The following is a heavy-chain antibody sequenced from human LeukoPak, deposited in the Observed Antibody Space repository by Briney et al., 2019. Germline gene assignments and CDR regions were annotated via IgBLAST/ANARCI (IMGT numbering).Heavy chain of an antibody. V-gene: IGHV3-9*03. CDR2: ISWNSGSI. J-gene: IGHJ4*02. CDR1: GFTFDDYA. CDR3: AKANYDILTGYIDY. D-gene: IGHD3-9*01. Sequence: GRSLRLSCAASGFTFDDYAMHWVRQAPGKGLERVSGISWNSGSIGYADSVKGRFTISRDNAKNSLYLQMNSLRAEDMALYYCAKANYDILTGYIDYWGQGTLVTVSS.